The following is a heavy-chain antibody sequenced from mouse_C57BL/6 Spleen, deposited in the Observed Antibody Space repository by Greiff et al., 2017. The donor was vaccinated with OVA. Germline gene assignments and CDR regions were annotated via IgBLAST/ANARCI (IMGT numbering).Heavy chain of an antibody. CDR2: IYPGDGDT. Sequence: VQLQQSGAELVKPGASVKISCKASGCAFSSYWMNWVKQRPGKGLEWIGQIYPGDGDTNYNGKFKGKATLTADKSSSTAYMQLSSLTSEDSAVYFCARSGYYVRYFDVWGTGTTVTVSS. CDR3: ARSGYYVRYFDV. J-gene: IGHJ1*03. D-gene: IGHD2-3*01. V-gene: IGHV1-80*01. CDR1: GCAFSSYW.